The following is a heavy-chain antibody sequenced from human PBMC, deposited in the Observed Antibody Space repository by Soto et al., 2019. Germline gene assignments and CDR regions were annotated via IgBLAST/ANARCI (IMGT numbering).Heavy chain of an antibody. Sequence: PGGSLRLSCSVSGFSFSYYAVHWVRQAPGKGLEWVATVSYDGSDKYYAESVKGRFTISRDNSKNTLFLQMNSLRAEDTAVYYCAKEGTSIITISLYGMDVWGQGTTVTVSS. V-gene: IGHV3-30*18. J-gene: IGHJ6*02. CDR2: VSYDGSDK. CDR3: AKEGTSIITISLYGMDV. D-gene: IGHD3-16*01. CDR1: GFSFSYYA.